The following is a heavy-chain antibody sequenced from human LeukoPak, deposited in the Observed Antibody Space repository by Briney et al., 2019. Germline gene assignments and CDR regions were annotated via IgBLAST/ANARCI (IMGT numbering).Heavy chain of an antibody. V-gene: IGHV3-23*01. CDR1: GFTFSSYA. D-gene: IGHD6-19*01. CDR2: ISASGGST. J-gene: IGHJ4*02. Sequence: GGSLRLSCAASGFTFSSYAMNWVRQAPGKGLEWVSAISASGGSTYYTNSVKGRFTISRDNSKNTLYLQMNSLRAEDTAVYFCAKEPPKTTSVWVPPDYWGQGTLVTVSS. CDR3: AKEPPKTTSVWVPPDY.